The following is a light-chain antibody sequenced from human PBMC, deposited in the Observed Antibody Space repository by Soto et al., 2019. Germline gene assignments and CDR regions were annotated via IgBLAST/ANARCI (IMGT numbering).Light chain of an antibody. J-gene: IGKJ5*01. V-gene: IGKV3-20*01. CDR1: QTVITSH. CDR3: QQHSASPIT. Sequence: EVVITQSPATLSVSPGERATLSCRASQTVITSHLAWHQQKPGQTPRLLVYAASIRATGIPDRFSGSGSGTDFTLTISRLQPEDFAVYYCQQHSASPITFGQGTRLEIK. CDR2: AAS.